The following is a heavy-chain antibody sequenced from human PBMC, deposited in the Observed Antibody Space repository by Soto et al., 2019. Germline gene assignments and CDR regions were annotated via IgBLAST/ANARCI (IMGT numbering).Heavy chain of an antibody. CDR1: GGTFSSYA. CDR3: ARGGPGIAAAGGLYGMDV. Sequence: ASVKVSCKVSGGTFSSYAISWVRQAPGQGLEWMGGIIPIFGTANYAQKFQGRVTITADESTSTAYMELSSLRSEDTAVYYCARGGPGIAAAGGLYGMDVWGQGTTVTVSS. J-gene: IGHJ6*02. D-gene: IGHD6-13*01. V-gene: IGHV1-69*13. CDR2: IIPIFGTA.